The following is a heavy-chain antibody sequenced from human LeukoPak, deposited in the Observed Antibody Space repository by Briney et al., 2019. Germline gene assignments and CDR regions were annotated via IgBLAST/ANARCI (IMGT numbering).Heavy chain of an antibody. D-gene: IGHD6-19*01. J-gene: IGHJ4*02. CDR3: ASRSGWYCFDY. CDR2: ISASGGST. V-gene: IGHV3-23*01. Sequence: GGSLRLSCEASGFTFSGYAMNWVRQAPGKGLEWVSGISASGGSTYYADSVKGRFTISGDNSKNTLYVQLNSLRAEDTAVYYCASRSGWYCFDYWGQGTLVTVSS. CDR1: GFTFSGYA.